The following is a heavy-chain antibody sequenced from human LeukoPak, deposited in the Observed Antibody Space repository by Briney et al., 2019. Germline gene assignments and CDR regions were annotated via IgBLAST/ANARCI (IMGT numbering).Heavy chain of an antibody. V-gene: IGHV4-59*01. CDR2: IYYIGST. J-gene: IGHJ3*02. CDR1: GRSISSYY. Sequence: SETLSLTGTVSGRSISSYYWSWIRQPPRKGLEWIGCIYYIGSTNYNPSLKSRVTLSVDTSKHQFSLKLRSVTAADTAVYYWARVWRYYDFWSGYGYAFDIWGQGTMVTVSS. D-gene: IGHD3-3*01. CDR3: ARVWRYYDFWSGYGYAFDI.